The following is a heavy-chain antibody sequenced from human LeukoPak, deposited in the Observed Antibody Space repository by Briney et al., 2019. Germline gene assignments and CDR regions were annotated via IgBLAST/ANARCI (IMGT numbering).Heavy chain of an antibody. J-gene: IGHJ4*02. V-gene: IGHV7-4-1*02. D-gene: IGHD6-13*01. CDR2: INTNTGNP. CDR1: GYTFTSYA. Sequence: ASVKVSCKASGYTFTSYAMNWVRQAPGQGLEWMGWINTNTGNPTYAQGFTGRFVFSLDTSVSTAYLQISSLEAEGTAVYYCARESSWSLRENDYWGQGTLVTVSS. CDR3: ARESSWSLRENDY.